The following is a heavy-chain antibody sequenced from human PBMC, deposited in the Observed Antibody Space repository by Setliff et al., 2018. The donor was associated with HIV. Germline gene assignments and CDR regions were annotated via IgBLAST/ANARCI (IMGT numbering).Heavy chain of an antibody. CDR1: GISLSNAGMG. J-gene: IGHJ6*03. V-gene: IGHV2-26*01. CDR2: VFSSDEK. Sequence: SGPTLVNPTETLTLTCSVSGISLSNAGMGVSWIRQPPRKALEWLAHVFSSDEKSYSTSLEGRLAISKDTSKSQVVLIMADVDPADTATYYCAHILQAPFSHFYYYFYMDVWGQGATVTVSS. CDR3: AHILQAPFSHFYYYFYMDV. D-gene: IGHD3-3*02.